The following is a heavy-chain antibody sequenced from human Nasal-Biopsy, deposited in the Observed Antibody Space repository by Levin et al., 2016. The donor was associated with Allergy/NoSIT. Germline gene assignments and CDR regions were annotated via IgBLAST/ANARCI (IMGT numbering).Heavy chain of an antibody. J-gene: IGHJ4*02. D-gene: IGHD2/OR15-2a*01. CDR2: INSDGSST. V-gene: IGHV3-74*01. CDR1: GFTFSSYW. CDR3: TTLGYGAYCDD. Sequence: GESLKISCAASGFTFSSYWMHWVRQVPEKGLVWVSRINSDGSSTAYADSVRGRFTISRDNARNSLYLQMNSLGADDTAVYYCTTLGYGAYCDDWGQGTLVTVSS.